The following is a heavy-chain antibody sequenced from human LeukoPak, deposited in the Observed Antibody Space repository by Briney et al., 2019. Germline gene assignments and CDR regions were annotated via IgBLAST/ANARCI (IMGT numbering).Heavy chain of an antibody. CDR2: INSDGSST. Sequence: GGSLRLSCAASGVTFSSYWMHWVRQAPGKGLVWVSRINSDGSSTSYADSVKGRFTISRDNAKNTLYLQMNSLRAEDTAVYYCARAGYFDWLLDYWGQGTLVTVSS. D-gene: IGHD3-9*01. J-gene: IGHJ4*02. CDR3: ARAGYFDWLLDY. V-gene: IGHV3-74*01. CDR1: GVTFSSYW.